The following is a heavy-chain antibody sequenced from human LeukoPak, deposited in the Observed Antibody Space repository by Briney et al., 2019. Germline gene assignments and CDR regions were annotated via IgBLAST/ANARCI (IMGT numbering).Heavy chain of an antibody. CDR2: IKEDGSEK. D-gene: IGHD2-15*01. CDR3: ARTYCSGGSCYSGNGFYYYYYMDV. Sequence: GGSLRLSCAASGFTFGSYWMSWVRQAPGKGLEWVANIKEDGSEKHYVDSVKGRFTISRDNARNSLFLQMNSLRAEDTAVYYCARTYCSGGSCYSGNGFYYYYYMDVWGKGITVTVSS. CDR1: GFTFGSYW. V-gene: IGHV3-7*01. J-gene: IGHJ6*03.